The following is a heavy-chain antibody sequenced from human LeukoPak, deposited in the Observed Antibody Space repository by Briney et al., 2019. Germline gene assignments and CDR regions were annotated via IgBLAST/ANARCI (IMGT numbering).Heavy chain of an antibody. Sequence: SETLSLTCTVSDDSITIYYWTWIRQPPGKGLEWTGSIDHSGSTYYNPSLKSRITISVDTSKNQFSLKLSSVTAADTAVYYCARDSALAQAVMFDYWGQGTLVTVSS. V-gene: IGHV4-38-2*02. CDR1: DDSITIYY. D-gene: IGHD6-19*01. CDR3: ARDSALAQAVMFDY. J-gene: IGHJ4*02. CDR2: IDHSGST.